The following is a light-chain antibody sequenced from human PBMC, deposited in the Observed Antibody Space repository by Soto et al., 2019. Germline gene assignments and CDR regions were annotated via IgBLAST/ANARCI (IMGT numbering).Light chain of an antibody. J-gene: IGKJ4*01. CDR1: QSVDTS. CDR3: QHRGNWGT. CDR2: DAS. Sequence: TVLTQSPATLSSSPGESATLSCRTRQSVDTSLAWYQQKPGQAPRLLIYDASSRATGIPVRFSGSGSGTDFTLTISSLEPEDFAVYYCQHRGNWGTFGGGTKVEIK. V-gene: IGKV3-11*01.